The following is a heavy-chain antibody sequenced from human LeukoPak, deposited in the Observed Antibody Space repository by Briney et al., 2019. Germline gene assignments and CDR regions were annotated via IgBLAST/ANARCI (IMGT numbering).Heavy chain of an antibody. Sequence: ASVKVSCKASGGTFSSYDISWVRQAPGQGLEWMGWINPNSGGTNYAQKFQGRVTMTRDTSISTAYMELSRLRSDDTAVYYCARAPGYCSGGSCYSGAFDIWGQGTMVTVSS. D-gene: IGHD2-15*01. V-gene: IGHV1-2*02. CDR3: ARAPGYCSGGSCYSGAFDI. CDR2: INPNSGGT. J-gene: IGHJ3*02. CDR1: GGTFSSYD.